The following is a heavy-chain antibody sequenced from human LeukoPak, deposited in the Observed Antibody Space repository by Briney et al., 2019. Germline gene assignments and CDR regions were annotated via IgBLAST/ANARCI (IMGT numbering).Heavy chain of an antibody. V-gene: IGHV1-2*02. CDR1: GYTFTGYY. CDR2: INPNSGGT. Sequence: ASVKVSCKASGYTFTGYYMHWVRQAPGQGLEWMGWINPNSGGTNYAQKFQGRVTMTRDTSISTAYMELSRLRSDDTAVYYCARNGGYCSSTSCLGMWFDPWGQGTLVTVSS. CDR3: ARNGGYCSSTSCLGMWFDP. D-gene: IGHD2-2*01. J-gene: IGHJ5*02.